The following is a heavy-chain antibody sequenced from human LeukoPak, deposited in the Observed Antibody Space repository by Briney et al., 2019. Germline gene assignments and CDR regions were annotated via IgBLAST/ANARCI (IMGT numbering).Heavy chain of an antibody. Sequence: SETLSLTCTVSGGSISSYYWSWIRPPPGKGLEWIGYIYYSGSTNYNPSLKSRVTISVDTSKNQFSLKLSSVTAADTAVYYCAREEVPYSYGFGDAFDIWGQGTMVTVSS. D-gene: IGHD5-18*01. V-gene: IGHV4-59*01. CDR3: AREEVPYSYGFGDAFDI. CDR2: IYYSGST. CDR1: GGSISSYY. J-gene: IGHJ3*02.